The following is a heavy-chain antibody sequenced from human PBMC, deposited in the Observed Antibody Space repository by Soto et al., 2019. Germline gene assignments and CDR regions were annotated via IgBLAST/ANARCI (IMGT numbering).Heavy chain of an antibody. CDR2: IYYSGST. D-gene: IGHD6-6*01. CDR3: ARAESGAARKMSYWFDP. J-gene: IGHJ5*02. CDR1: GGSVSSGSYD. V-gene: IGHV4-61*01. Sequence: SETLSLTSTVSGGSVSSGSYDWSWIRQPPGKGLEWIGYIYYSGSTNYNPSLKSRVTISVDTSKNQFSLKLSSVTAADTAVYYCARAESGAARKMSYWFDPWGQGTLVTVSS.